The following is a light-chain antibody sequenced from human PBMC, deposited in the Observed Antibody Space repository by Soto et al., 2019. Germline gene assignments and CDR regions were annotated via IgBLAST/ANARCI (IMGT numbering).Light chain of an antibody. CDR2: DVN. V-gene: IGLV2-14*01. Sequence: QSALTQPASVSGSPGQSITISCSGTSSDIGGHKFVSWYQQHPGKAPKLMIYDVNNRPSGVSNRFSGSKSGNTASLTISGLQADDESDYHCSSYTSSSTLVFGGGTKLTVL. CDR3: SSYTSSSTLV. CDR1: SSDIGGHKF. J-gene: IGLJ2*01.